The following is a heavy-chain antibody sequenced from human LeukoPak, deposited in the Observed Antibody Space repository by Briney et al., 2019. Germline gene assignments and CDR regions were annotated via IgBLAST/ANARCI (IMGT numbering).Heavy chain of an antibody. D-gene: IGHD3-22*01. J-gene: IGHJ4*02. Sequence: SVKGRFTISRDNATNSLYLQMNSLRAEDTAVYNCARDAIGDEYYFVYWGQGTLVTVSS. CDR3: ARDAIGDEYYFVY. V-gene: IGHV3-21*01.